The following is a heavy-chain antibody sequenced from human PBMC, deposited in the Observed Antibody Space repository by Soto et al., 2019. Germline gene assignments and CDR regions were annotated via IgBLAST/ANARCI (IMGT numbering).Heavy chain of an antibody. CDR2: IIPIFGTA. Sequence: ASVKVSCKASGGTFSSYAISWVRQAPGQGLEWMGGIIPIFGTANYAQKFQGRVTITADESTSTAYMELSSLRSEDTAVYYCASRAARPEVDYWGQGTLVTVSS. D-gene: IGHD6-6*01. CDR1: GGTFSSYA. J-gene: IGHJ4*02. CDR3: ASRAARPEVDY. V-gene: IGHV1-69*13.